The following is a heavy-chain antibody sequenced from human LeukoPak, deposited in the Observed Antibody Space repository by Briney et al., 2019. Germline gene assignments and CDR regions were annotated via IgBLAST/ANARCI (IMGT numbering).Heavy chain of an antibody. CDR2: ISSSGSTI. CDR3: ASAGYCSSTSCPPKGNWLFDP. Sequence: GGSLKLSCAASGFTFSDYYMSWIRQAPGKGLEWVSYISSSGSTIYYADSVKGRFTISRDNAKNSLYLQMNSLRAEDTAVYYRASAGYCSSTSCPPKGNWLFDPWGQGTLVTVSS. V-gene: IGHV3-11*01. D-gene: IGHD2-2*01. CDR1: GFTFSDYY. J-gene: IGHJ5*02.